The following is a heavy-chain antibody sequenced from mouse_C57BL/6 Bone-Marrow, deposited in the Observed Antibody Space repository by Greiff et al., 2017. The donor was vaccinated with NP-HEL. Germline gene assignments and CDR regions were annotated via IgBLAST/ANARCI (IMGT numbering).Heavy chain of an antibody. V-gene: IGHV1-64*01. CDR3: ARVTTVVASYYFGY. J-gene: IGHJ2*01. CDR1: GYTFTSYW. Sequence: VQLQQPGAELVKPGASVKLSCKASGYTFTSYWMHWVKQRPGQGLEWIGMINPNSGSTNYNEKFKSKATLTADKSSSTAYMQLSSLTSEDSAVYDGARVTTVVASYYFGYWGQGTTLTVSS. CDR2: INPNSGST. D-gene: IGHD1-1*01.